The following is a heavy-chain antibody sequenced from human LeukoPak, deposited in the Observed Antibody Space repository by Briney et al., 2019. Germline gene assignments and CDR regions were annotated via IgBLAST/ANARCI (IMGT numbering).Heavy chain of an antibody. CDR1: GGSISSSSYS. Sequence: SETLSLTCTVSGGSISSSSYSWGWIRQPPGKGLEWIGSIYYSGSTYYNPSLKSRVTISVYTSKNQFSLKLSSVTAADTAVYYCARHDGYYYDSSGYYNYWGQGTLVTVSS. V-gene: IGHV4-39*01. D-gene: IGHD3-22*01. CDR3: ARHDGYYYDSSGYYNY. CDR2: IYYSGST. J-gene: IGHJ4*02.